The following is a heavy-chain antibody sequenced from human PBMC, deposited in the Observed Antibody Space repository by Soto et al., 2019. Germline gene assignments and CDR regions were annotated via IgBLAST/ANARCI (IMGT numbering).Heavy chain of an antibody. CDR1: GFTFNNYA. J-gene: IGHJ4*02. CDR2: ISYDGSNT. D-gene: IGHD1-26*01. CDR3: ATGPGAYTGIDFDY. V-gene: IGHV3-30-3*01. Sequence: GGSLRLSCTASGFTFNNYAMHWVRQAPGKGLEWVAMISYDGSNTYYADSVKGQFIIPRDNSRGTLYLQMNSLRAEDTGIYYCATGPGAYTGIDFDYWGQGTLVTAPQ.